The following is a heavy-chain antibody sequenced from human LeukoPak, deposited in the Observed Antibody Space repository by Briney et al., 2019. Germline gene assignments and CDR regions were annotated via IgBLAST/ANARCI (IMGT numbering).Heavy chain of an antibody. CDR3: TRGGTRSSMFWNY. CDR2: IKYDGSEK. V-gene: IGHV3-7*01. CDR1: GLPFSSYW. Sequence: GGSQRLSCAASGLPFSSYWMTWVRQAPGKGPEWVANIKYDGSEKYYVDSVKGRFAISRDNAKNSLYLQMNSLRAEDTAWYYCTRGGTRSSMFWNYWGQGTLVTVSS. J-gene: IGHJ4*02. D-gene: IGHD3-3*01.